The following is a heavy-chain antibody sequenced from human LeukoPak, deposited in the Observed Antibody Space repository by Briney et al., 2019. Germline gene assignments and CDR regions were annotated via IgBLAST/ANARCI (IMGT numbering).Heavy chain of an antibody. CDR1: GGTFSSYT. J-gene: IGHJ3*02. D-gene: IGHD4-23*01. V-gene: IGHV1-69*02. CDR3: ARAPGLTTVVMGAFDI. Sequence: ASVKVSCKASGGTFSSYTISWVRQAPGQGLEWMGRIIPILGIANYAQKFQGRVTITADKSTSTAYMELSSLRSEDTAVYYCARAPGLTTVVMGAFDIWGQGIMVTVSS. CDR2: IIPILGIA.